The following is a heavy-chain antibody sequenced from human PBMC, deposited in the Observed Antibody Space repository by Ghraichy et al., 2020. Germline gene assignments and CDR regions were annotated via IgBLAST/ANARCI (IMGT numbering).Heavy chain of an antibody. D-gene: IGHD6-13*01. CDR1: AGSISTYY. J-gene: IGHJ4*02. CDR3: ARARGAAAGADY. V-gene: IGHV4-59*01. Sequence: SETLSLTCTVSAGSISTYYWSWIRQPPGKGLEWIGYIYYSGSTNYNPSLKSRVTISVDTSKNQFSLKLSSVTAADTAVYYCARARGAAAGADYWGQGTLVTVSS. CDR2: IYYSGST.